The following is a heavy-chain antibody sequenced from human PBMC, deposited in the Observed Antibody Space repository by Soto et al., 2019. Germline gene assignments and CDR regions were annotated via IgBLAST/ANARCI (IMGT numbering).Heavy chain of an antibody. CDR1: GGSISSSSYY. D-gene: IGHD3-16*01. J-gene: IGHJ4*02. Sequence: QLQLQESGPGLVKPSETLSLTCTVSGGSISSSSYYWGWIRQPPGKGLEWIGSIYYSGSTYYNPSLKSRVTISVDTSKNQFSLKLSSVTAADTAVYYCARLHYDYVWGSYAFDYWGQGTLVTVSS. CDR2: IYYSGST. V-gene: IGHV4-39*01. CDR3: ARLHYDYVWGSYAFDY.